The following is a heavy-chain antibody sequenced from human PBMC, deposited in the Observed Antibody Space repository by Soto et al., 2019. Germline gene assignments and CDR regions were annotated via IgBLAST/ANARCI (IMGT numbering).Heavy chain of an antibody. D-gene: IGHD2-2*03. CDR1: GYTFTNVG. CDR2: VSADNGDT. Sequence: ASVKGACKASGYTFTNVGLVWVRQAPGQGPEWMGWVSADNGDTNYAQKLQGRVTMTRDTSTSTAYMELRSLRSDDTAMYYCAREMPGYCSSSAYLPGYWGQGTLVTVSS. V-gene: IGHV1-18*01. J-gene: IGHJ4*02. CDR3: AREMPGYCSSSAYLPGY.